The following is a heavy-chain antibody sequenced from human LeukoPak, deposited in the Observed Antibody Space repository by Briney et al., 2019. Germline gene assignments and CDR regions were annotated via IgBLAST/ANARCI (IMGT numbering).Heavy chain of an antibody. D-gene: IGHD3-16*01. J-gene: IGHJ3*02. V-gene: IGHV4-59*01. CDR1: GGTISSYY. CDR2: IYYSGST. Sequence: SETLSLTCTVSGGTISSYYWSWIRQPPGKGLEWIGYIYYSGSTNYNPSLKSRVTISVDTSKNQFSLKLSSVTAADTAVYYCARSRGDDAFDIWGQGTMVTVSS. CDR3: ARSRGDDAFDI.